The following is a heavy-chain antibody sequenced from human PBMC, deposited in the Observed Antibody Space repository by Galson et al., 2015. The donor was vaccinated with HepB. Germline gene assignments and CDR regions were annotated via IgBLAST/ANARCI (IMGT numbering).Heavy chain of an antibody. CDR1: GFTFSSYA. J-gene: IGHJ4*02. D-gene: IGHD6-19*01. CDR3: ARSWGLIAVAGTDY. CDR2: ISYDGSNK. V-gene: IGHV3-30-3*01. Sequence: SLRLSCAASGFTFSSYAMHWVRQAPGKGLEWVAVISYDGSNKYYADSVKGRFTISRDNSKNTLYLQMNSLRAEDTAVYYCARSWGLIAVAGTDYWGQGTLVTVSS.